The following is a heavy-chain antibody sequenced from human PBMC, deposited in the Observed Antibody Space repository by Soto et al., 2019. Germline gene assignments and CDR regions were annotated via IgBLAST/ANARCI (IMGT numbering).Heavy chain of an antibody. J-gene: IGHJ4*02. CDR3: ARELSYYFDY. Sequence: QVQLVESGGDLVKPGGSLRLSCAASGSTFSDYHMSWIRQAPGKGLEWVSYISKSGGTTYYADSVKGRFTISRDNAKNSLYLQMNILRADDTAVYYCARELSYYFDYWGQGTLVTVSS. CDR2: ISKSGGTT. V-gene: IGHV3-11*01. CDR1: GSTFSDYH.